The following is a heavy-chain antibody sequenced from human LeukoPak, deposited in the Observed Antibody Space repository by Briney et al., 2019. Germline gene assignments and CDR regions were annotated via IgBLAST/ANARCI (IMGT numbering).Heavy chain of an antibody. CDR2: INSDGSRT. V-gene: IGHV3-74*01. D-gene: IGHD6-19*01. Sequence: GGSLSLSCAASGFTFNNYWMHWVRQAPGEGLLGVSHINSDGSRTSYADSVKGRFTVSRDNAKHTLYLLMSNLRAEDTAGYYCARVTVSGWYTALDCWGQGTLVSVAS. CDR3: ARVTVSGWYTALDC. CDR1: GFTFNNYW. J-gene: IGHJ4*02.